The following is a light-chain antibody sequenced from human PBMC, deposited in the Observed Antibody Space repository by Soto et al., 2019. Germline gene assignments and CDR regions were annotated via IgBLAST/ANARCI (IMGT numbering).Light chain of an antibody. CDR3: QHYNSYSEA. V-gene: IGKV1-5*03. Sequence: VASVTITCRASQTISSWLAWYQQKPGKAPKLLIYKASTLKSGVPSRFSGSGSGTEFTLTISSLQPDDFATYYCQHYNSYSEAFGQGTKVDIK. J-gene: IGKJ1*01. CDR2: KAS. CDR1: QTISSW.